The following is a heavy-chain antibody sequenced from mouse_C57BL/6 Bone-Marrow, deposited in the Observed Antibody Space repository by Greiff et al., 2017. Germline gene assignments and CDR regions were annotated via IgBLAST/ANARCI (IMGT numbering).Heavy chain of an antibody. CDR1: GYTFTSYW. Sequence: VQLQQPGAELVKPGASVKMSCKASGYTFTSYWITWVKQRPGQGLEWVGDIYPGSGSTNYNEKFKSKATLTVDTSSSTAYMQLSSLTAEDSAVYYCARAYWDRAMDCWGQGTSVTVSS. J-gene: IGHJ4*01. V-gene: IGHV1-55*01. CDR2: IYPGSGST. D-gene: IGHD4-1*01. CDR3: ARAYWDRAMDC.